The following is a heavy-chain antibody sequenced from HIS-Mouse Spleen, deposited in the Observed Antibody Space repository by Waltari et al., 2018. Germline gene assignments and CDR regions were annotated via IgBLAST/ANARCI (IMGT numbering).Heavy chain of an antibody. CDR3: ARGGNPGYDSSGYYEGDAFDI. J-gene: IGHJ3*02. CDR1: GGSFSGYY. D-gene: IGHD3-22*01. V-gene: IGHV4-34*01. CDR2: INHSGST. Sequence: QVQLQQWGAGLLKPSETLSLTCAVYGGSFSGYYWSWIRQPPGKGLEWIGEINHSGSTNSNPSPKSRVTISVDTSKNQFSLKLSSVTAADTAVYYCARGGNPGYDSSGYYEGDAFDIWGQGTMVTVSS.